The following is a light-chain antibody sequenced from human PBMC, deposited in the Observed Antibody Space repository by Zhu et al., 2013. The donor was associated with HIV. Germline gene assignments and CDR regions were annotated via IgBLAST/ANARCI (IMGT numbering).Light chain of an antibody. V-gene: IGLV6-57*01. J-gene: IGLJ3*02. CDR3: QSYYSSILV. Sequence: NFMLTQPHSVSESPGKTVTISCTRTSGSIASNYVQWYQQRPGSSPTTVIYEDNQRPSGVPDRFSGSIDSSSNSASLTISGLKTEDEADYYCQSYYSSILVFGGGTKLTVL. CDR1: SGSIASNY. CDR2: EDN.